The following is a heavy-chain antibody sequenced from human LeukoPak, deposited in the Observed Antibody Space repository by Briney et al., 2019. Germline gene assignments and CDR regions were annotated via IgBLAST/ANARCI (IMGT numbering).Heavy chain of an antibody. CDR2: IYPGDSEI. CDR3: ARYLLSRSTSCIGYFDL. D-gene: IGHD2-2*01. J-gene: IGHJ2*01. CDR1: GYTFTSFW. V-gene: IGHV5-51*01. Sequence: GESLKISCQGSGYTFTSFWIAWVRQMPGKGLEWMGIIYPGDSEIRYSPSFQGQVTISADESISTAYLQWSSLKASDTAMYYCARYLLSRSTSCIGYFDLWGRGTLVTVSS.